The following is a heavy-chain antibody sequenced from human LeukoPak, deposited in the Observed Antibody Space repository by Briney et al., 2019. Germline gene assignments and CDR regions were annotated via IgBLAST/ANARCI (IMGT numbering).Heavy chain of an antibody. CDR1: GGSISSSNYY. CDR3: ARHKRKWFGELLPLRLNWFDP. CDR2: IYYSGST. V-gene: IGHV4-39*07. J-gene: IGHJ5*02. D-gene: IGHD3-10*01. Sequence: PSETLSLTCTVSGGSISSSNYYWGWIRQPPGKGLEWIGSIYYSGSTYYNPSLKSRVTISVDTSKNQFSLKLSSLTAADTAVYYCARHKRKWFGELLPLRLNWFDPWGQGTLVTVSS.